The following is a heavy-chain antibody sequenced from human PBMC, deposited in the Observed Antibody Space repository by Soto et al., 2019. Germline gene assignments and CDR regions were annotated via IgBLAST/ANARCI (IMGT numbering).Heavy chain of an antibody. CDR1: GYIFTRYG. CDR2: ISAKNGNT. D-gene: IGHD5-12*01. V-gene: IGHV1-18*01. CDR3: ARDVDIGTHPTGDWFDS. Sequence: QIQLVQSGGEMKKPGASVKVSCKASGYIFTRYGITWVRQAPGQGLEWVGWISAKNGNTNSGQKFQGRVTMTTDTSTSTAYMELRSLRSDDTAVYYCARDVDIGTHPTGDWFDSWGQGTLVTVSS. J-gene: IGHJ5*01.